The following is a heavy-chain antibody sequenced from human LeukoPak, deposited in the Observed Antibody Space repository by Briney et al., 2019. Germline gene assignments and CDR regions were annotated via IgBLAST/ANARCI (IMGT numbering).Heavy chain of an antibody. V-gene: IGHV1-18*01. D-gene: IGHD3-16*01. Sequence: GASVKVSCKASGYTFTRYGMSWVRQAPGQGLEWMGWISTYNGDTKYAQKLQGRVTMTRDASTSTAYMELRSLRSDDTAVYYCARDECFKFPCAFDIWGQGTMVTVSS. J-gene: IGHJ3*02. CDR2: ISTYNGDT. CDR1: GYTFTRYG. CDR3: ARDECFKFPCAFDI.